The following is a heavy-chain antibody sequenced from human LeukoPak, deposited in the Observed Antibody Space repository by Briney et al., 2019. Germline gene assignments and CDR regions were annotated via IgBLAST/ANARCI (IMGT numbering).Heavy chain of an antibody. Sequence: SVKVSCKASGGTFSSYAISWVRQAPGQGLEWMGGIIPIFGTANYAQKFQGRVTITTDESTSTAYMELSSLRSEDTAVYYCARDNVPSPFYDFWSGYYGGWFDPWGQGTLVTVSS. D-gene: IGHD3-3*01. CDR2: IIPIFGTA. CDR1: GGTFSSYA. CDR3: ARDNVPSPFYDFWSGYYGGWFDP. V-gene: IGHV1-69*05. J-gene: IGHJ5*02.